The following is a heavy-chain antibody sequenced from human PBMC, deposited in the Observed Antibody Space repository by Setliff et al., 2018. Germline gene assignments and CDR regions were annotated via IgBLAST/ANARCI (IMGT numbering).Heavy chain of an antibody. J-gene: IGHJ4*02. CDR1: GGSISSSNW. D-gene: IGHD3-3*01. CDR2: IYYSGST. Sequence: SETLSLTCAVSGGSISSSNWWSWVRQPPGKGLEWIGSIYYSGSTYYNPSLKSRVTISIDASKNQFSLKLDSVTAADTAVYYCARTDDYYNFYAYWGQGTLVTVSS. CDR3: ARTDDYYNFYAY. V-gene: IGHV4-4*02.